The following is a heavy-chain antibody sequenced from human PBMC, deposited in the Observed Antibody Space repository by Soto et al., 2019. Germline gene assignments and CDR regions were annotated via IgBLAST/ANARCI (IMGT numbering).Heavy chain of an antibody. V-gene: IGHV1-69*02. CDR1: GGTFSSYT. Sequence: QVQLVQSGAEVKKPGSSVKVSCKASGGTFSSYTISWVRQAPGQGLEWMGRIIPILGIANYAQKFQGRVTITADKSTSTAYTELSSLRSEDTAVYYCAVHKWFGELYSSDYWGQGTLVTVSS. D-gene: IGHD3-10*01. CDR3: AVHKWFGELYSSDY. CDR2: IIPILGIA. J-gene: IGHJ4*02.